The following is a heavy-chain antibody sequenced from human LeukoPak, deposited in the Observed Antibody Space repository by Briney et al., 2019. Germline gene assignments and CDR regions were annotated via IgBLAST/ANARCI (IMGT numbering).Heavy chain of an antibody. V-gene: IGHV1-3*01. CDR2: INAGNGNT. Sequence: GASVKVSCKASGYTFTDYALHWVRQVPGQRLEWMGWINAGNGNTKYSQKFQGRVTITRDTSASTAYMELSSPRSEDTAVYYCARRLGYCSGGSCGTGGWFAPWGQGTLVTVSS. J-gene: IGHJ5*02. CDR1: GYTFTDYA. CDR3: ARRLGYCSGGSCGTGGWFAP. D-gene: IGHD2-15*01.